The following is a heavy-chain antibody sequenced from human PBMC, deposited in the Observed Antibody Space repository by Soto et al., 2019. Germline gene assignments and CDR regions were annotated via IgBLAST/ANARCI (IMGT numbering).Heavy chain of an antibody. Sequence: QVQLQESGPGLVKPSETLSLTCTVSGGSISSYYWSWIRQPPGKGLEWIGYIYYSGSTNYNPSLKSRVTISVDTSNNQFSLTLSSVTAADTAVYYCARTSGYAPYWYFDLWGRGTLVTVSS. CDR2: IYYSGST. V-gene: IGHV4-59*01. J-gene: IGHJ2*01. CDR3: ARTSGYAPYWYFDL. D-gene: IGHD3-22*01. CDR1: GGSISSYY.